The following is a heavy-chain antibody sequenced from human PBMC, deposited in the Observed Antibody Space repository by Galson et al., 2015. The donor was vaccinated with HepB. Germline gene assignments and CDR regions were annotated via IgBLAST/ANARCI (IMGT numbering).Heavy chain of an antibody. CDR1: GGSISSYY. CDR3: ARSSYDILTGYYHFDY. D-gene: IGHD3-9*01. Sequence: TLSLTCTVSGGSISSYYWSWIRQPPGKGLEWIGYIYYSGSTNYNPSLKSRVTISVDTSKNQFSLKLSSVTAADTAVYYCARSSYDILTGYYHFDYWGQGTLVTVSS. J-gene: IGHJ4*02. V-gene: IGHV4-59*01. CDR2: IYYSGST.